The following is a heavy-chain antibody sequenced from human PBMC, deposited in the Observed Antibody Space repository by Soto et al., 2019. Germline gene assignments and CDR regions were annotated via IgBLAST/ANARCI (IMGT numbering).Heavy chain of an antibody. CDR3: ARVMITFGGVIVKSPGAFDI. CDR1: GGSISSYY. J-gene: IGHJ3*02. Sequence: ETLSLTCTVSGGSISSYYWSWIRQPAGKGLEWIGRIYTSGSTNYNPSLKSRVTMSVDTSKNQFSLKLSSVTAADTAVYYCARVMITFGGVIVKSPGAFDIWGQGTMVTVSS. CDR2: IYTSGST. D-gene: IGHD3-16*02. V-gene: IGHV4-4*07.